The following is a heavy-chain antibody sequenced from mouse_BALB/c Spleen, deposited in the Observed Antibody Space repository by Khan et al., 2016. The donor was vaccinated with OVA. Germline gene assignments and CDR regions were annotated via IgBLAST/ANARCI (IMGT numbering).Heavy chain of an antibody. CDR1: GFSLTNYG. J-gene: IGHJ3*01. CDR2: MWAGGST. CDR3: ARPYYGSAWFAY. V-gene: IGHV2-9*02. D-gene: IGHD1-1*01. Sequence: VELVESGPGLVAPSQSLSIICTVSGFSLTNYGVHWVRQPPGKGLEWLGVMWAGGSTNYNSALMSRLSISIDNSKSQVFLKMNSLQTDDTAMYYCARPYYGSAWFAYWGQGTLVTVSA.